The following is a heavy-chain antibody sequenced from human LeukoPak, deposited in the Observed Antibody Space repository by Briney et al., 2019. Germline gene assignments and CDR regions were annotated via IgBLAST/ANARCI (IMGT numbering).Heavy chain of an antibody. Sequence: TLSLTCAVYGGSFSGYYWSWIRQHPGKGLEWIGYIYYSGSTYYNPSLKSRVTISVDTSKNQFSLKLSSVTAADTAVYYCARDPAPNSSGWYFGYWGQGTLVTVSS. CDR1: GGSFSGYY. CDR3: ARDPAPNSSGWYFGY. V-gene: IGHV4-31*11. J-gene: IGHJ4*01. CDR2: IYYSGST. D-gene: IGHD6-19*01.